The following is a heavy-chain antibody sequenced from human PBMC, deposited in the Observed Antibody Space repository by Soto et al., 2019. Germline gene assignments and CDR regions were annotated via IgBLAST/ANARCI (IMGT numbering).Heavy chain of an antibody. V-gene: IGHV3-21*01. CDR1: GFTFSKSA. CDR3: ARDRGGGALDY. J-gene: IGHJ4*02. Sequence: PGGSLRLSCAASGFTFSKSAMNWVRQAPGKGLEWVSSVSSDSRYIYYGDSMEGRFTISRDNAENSLYLQMNNLRAEDTAVYYCARDRGGGALDYWGQGTLVTVSS. D-gene: IGHD3-10*01. CDR2: VSSDSRYI.